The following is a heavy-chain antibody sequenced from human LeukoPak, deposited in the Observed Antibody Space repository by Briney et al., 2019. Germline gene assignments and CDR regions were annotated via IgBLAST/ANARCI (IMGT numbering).Heavy chain of an antibody. CDR2: ISAYNGNT. CDR1: GYTFTSYG. J-gene: IGHJ1*01. D-gene: IGHD3-9*01. V-gene: IGHV1-18*01. CDR3: AKRGLYHDGLTGWVEYIQL. Sequence: ASVKVSCKASGYTFTSYGISWVRQAPGQGLEWMGWISAYNGNTIYAQKFQGRVTMTEDTSTDTAYMELNSLRSEDTAVYYCAKRGLYHDGLTGWVEYIQLWGQGTLVTVSS.